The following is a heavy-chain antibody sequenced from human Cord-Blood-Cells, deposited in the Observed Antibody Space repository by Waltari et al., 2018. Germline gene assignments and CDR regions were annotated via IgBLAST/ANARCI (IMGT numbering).Heavy chain of an antibody. J-gene: IGHJ1*01. CDR2: INPNSGGK. CDR3: ARSYGAAGTCFQH. D-gene: IGHD6-13*01. CDR1: GYTFTGYY. V-gene: IGHV1-2*06. Sequence: QVQLVQSGAEVKKPGASVKVSCKASGYTFTGYYMHWVRQAPGQGLEWMGRINPNSGGKNYAQKFQGRVTMTRDTSISTAYMELSRLRSDDTAVYYCARSYGAAGTCFQHWGQGTLVTVSS.